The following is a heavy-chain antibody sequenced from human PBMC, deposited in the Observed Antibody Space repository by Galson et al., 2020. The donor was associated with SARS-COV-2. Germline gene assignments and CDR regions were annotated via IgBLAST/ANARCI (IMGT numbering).Heavy chain of an antibody. D-gene: IGHD6-19*01. Sequence: SGPTLVKPTQPLTLTCTFSGFSLSTSGMCVSWIRQPPGKAMEWLALIDWDDDNYYSTSLKTRLTISKDTSKNQVVLTMTNMDPVDTATYYCARIPVAGRFYEYYYYGMDVWGQGTTVTVSS. V-gene: IGHV2-70*01. CDR2: IDWDDDN. CDR1: GFSLSTSGMC. CDR3: ARIPVAGRFYEYYYYGMDV. J-gene: IGHJ6*02.